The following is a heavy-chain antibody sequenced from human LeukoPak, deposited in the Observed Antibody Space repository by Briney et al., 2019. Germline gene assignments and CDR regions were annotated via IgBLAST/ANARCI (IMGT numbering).Heavy chain of an antibody. V-gene: IGHV3-21*01. CDR2: ISSSSSYI. Sequence: GGSLRLSCAASGFTFSSYSMNWVRQAPGKGLEWVSSISSSSSYIYYADSVKGRFTISRDNAKNSLYLQMNSLRAEDTAVYYCARDRTSEYGSGRHNYFDYWGQGTLVTVSS. D-gene: IGHD3-10*01. CDR1: GFTFSSYS. J-gene: IGHJ4*02. CDR3: ARDRTSEYGSGRHNYFDY.